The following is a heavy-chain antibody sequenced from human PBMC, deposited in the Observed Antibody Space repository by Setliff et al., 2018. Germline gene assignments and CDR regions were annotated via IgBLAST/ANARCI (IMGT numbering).Heavy chain of an antibody. CDR1: GGTLRTYA. CDR2: ILPLFGSA. D-gene: IGHD3-10*01. V-gene: IGHV1-69*13. CDR3: ARGPISGSGTYHGAD. Sequence: SVKVSCKASGGTLRTYAFNWVRQAPGQGLEWVGGILPLFGSATYARKFQGRVTITADESTSTTYMEVSSLTSEDTAEYFCARGPISGSGTYHGADWGQGTLVTVSS. J-gene: IGHJ4*02.